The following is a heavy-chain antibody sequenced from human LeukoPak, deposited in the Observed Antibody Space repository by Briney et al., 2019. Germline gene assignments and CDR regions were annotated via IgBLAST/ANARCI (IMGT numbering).Heavy chain of an antibody. J-gene: IGHJ2*01. CDR1: GFTFSSYD. CDR3: ASSSISQTKYGDYWYFDL. Sequence: PGGSLRVSCAASGFTFSSYDMHWVRQATGKGLEWVSAIGTAGDTYYPGSVKGRFTISRENAKNSLYLQMNSLRAGDTAVYYCASSSISQTKYGDYWYFDLWGRGTLVTVSS. CDR2: IGTAGDT. D-gene: IGHD4-17*01. V-gene: IGHV3-13*04.